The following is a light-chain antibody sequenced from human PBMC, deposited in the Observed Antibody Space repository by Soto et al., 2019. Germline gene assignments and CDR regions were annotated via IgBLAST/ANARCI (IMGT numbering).Light chain of an antibody. CDR1: SSNIGAGYD. Sequence: QSVLTQPPSVSGAPGQRVTISCTGSSSNIGAGYDVHWYQQLPGTAPKLLIYGNSNRPSGVPDRFSGSKSGTSASLAITGLPGEDGGEYYRPSYDSRLGRVFGRGTQLDVL. CDR2: GNS. V-gene: IGLV1-40*01. J-gene: IGLJ2*01. CDR3: PSYDSRLGRV.